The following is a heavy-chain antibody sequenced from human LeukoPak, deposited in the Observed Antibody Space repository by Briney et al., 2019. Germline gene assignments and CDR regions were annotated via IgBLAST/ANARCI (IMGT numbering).Heavy chain of an antibody. J-gene: IGHJ4*02. CDR3: AKAAGSLAGHFDY. D-gene: IGHD6-19*01. CDR2: ISGSGGST. Sequence: GGSLRLSCAASGFTFSSYALSWVRQPPGKGLEWVSTISGSGGSTFYADSVKGRFTISRDNSKSTLYLQMNSLRAEDTAVYYCAKAAGSLAGHFDYWGQGTLVTVSS. V-gene: IGHV3-23*01. CDR1: GFTFSSYA.